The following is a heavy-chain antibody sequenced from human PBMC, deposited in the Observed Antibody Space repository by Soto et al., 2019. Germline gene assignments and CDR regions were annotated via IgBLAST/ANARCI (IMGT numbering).Heavy chain of an antibody. Sequence: ASVKVSCKASGYTFTSYYMHWVRQAPGQGLEWMGIINPSGGSTSYAQKFQGRVTMTRDTSTSTVYMELSSLRSEDTAVYYCARDRGYSSSWYSAVGTDYYYYGMDVWGQGTTVTVS. D-gene: IGHD6-13*01. J-gene: IGHJ6*02. CDR3: ARDRGYSSSWYSAVGTDYYYYGMDV. CDR1: GYTFTSYY. CDR2: INPSGGST. V-gene: IGHV1-46*01.